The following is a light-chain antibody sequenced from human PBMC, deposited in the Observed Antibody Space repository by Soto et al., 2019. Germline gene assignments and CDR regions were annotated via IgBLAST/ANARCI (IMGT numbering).Light chain of an antibody. CDR1: QSVTSN. CDR2: GAS. CDR3: QQYNNWPRT. Sequence: EIVMTQSPATLSVSPGERATLSCRASQSVTSNLAWYQQKPGQAPSLLIYGASTRATGLPARFSGSGSGTEFTLTISRLQSEDFAVDYCQQYNNWPRTFGQGTKLEIK. V-gene: IGKV3-15*01. J-gene: IGKJ2*01.